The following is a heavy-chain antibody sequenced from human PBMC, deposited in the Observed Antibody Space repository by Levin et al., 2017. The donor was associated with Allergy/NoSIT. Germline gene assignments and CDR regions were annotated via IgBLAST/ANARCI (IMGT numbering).Heavy chain of an antibody. Sequence: TSSETLSLTCTVSGDAISRGGDYWTWIRQHPGKGLEWIGYSYYTGTTDYNPSLKNRLVISVDTSKNHFSLRLNSVTAADTAIYYCAKATAVAGNFDSWGQGTLVIVSS. V-gene: IGHV4-31*03. J-gene: IGHJ5*01. D-gene: IGHD6-13*01. CDR3: AKATAVAGNFDS. CDR1: GDAISRGGDY. CDR2: SYYTGTT.